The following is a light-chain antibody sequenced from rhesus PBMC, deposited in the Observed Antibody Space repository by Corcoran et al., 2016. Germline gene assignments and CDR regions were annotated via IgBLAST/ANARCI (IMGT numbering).Light chain of an antibody. Sequence: ETVVTQSPATLSLSPGERATLSCRASQSVGRYFAWYQPKPGQAPRLLIYGASSRATGIPDRFSGSWSGTDFTLTISSLEPEDVGVYYCQQSSNLSRTFGQGTKVEIK. J-gene: IGKJ1*01. CDR1: QSVGRY. V-gene: IGKV3-24*04. CDR2: GAS. CDR3: QQSSNLSRT.